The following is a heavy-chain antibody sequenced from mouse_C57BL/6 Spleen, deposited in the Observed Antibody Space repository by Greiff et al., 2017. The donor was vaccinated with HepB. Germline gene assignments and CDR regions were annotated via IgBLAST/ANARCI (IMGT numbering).Heavy chain of an antibody. V-gene: IGHV1-22*01. CDR1: GYTFTDYN. CDR3: AREDYYGSSYGWFAY. CDR2: INPNNGGT. D-gene: IGHD1-1*01. Sequence: VQLQQSGPELVKPGASVKMSCKASGYTFTDYNMHWVKQSHGKSLEWIGYINPNNGGTSYNQKFKGKATLTVNKSSSTAYMELRSLTSEDSAVYYCAREDYYGSSYGWFAYWGQGTLVTVSA. J-gene: IGHJ3*01.